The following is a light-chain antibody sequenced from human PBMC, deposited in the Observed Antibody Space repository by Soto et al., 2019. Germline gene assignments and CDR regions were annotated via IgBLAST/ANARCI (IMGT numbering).Light chain of an antibody. V-gene: IGLV7-46*01. CDR1: TGGVTSGHY. CDR3: LLSYTGALYV. Sequence: QAVVTQEPSLTVSPGGTVTLTCGSSTGGVTSGHYPYWFQQKPGQAPRTLIYDTSNKHSWTPARFSGSLLGGKAALTLSGAQPEDEAEYYCLLSYTGALYVFGTGTQLTVL. J-gene: IGLJ1*01. CDR2: DTS.